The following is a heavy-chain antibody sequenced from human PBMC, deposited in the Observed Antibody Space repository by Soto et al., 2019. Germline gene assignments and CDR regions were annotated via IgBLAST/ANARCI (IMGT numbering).Heavy chain of an antibody. Sequence: PSETLSLTCTVSGGSIISGGYYWSWIRQHPGKGLEWIGYIYYSGSTYYNPSLKSRVTISVDTSKNQFSLKLSSVTAADTAVYYCARDRPRGGFQHWGQGTLVTVSS. CDR2: IYYSGST. V-gene: IGHV4-31*03. D-gene: IGHD3-16*01. CDR3: ARDRPRGGFQH. J-gene: IGHJ1*01. CDR1: GGSIISGGYY.